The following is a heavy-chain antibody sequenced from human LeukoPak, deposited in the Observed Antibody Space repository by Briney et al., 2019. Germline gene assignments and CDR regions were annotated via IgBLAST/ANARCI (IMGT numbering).Heavy chain of an antibody. V-gene: IGHV4-59*02. D-gene: IGHD1-7*01. Sequence: SETLSIACTVSGGSVSSYYWSWIRQPPGKGLEWMGYIYYSGSTNYNPSLKSRVTISVDTSKNQFSLKLSSVTAADTAVYHCARDNWNYGSSMDVWGQGTTVTVSS. CDR2: IYYSGST. CDR1: GGSVSSYY. J-gene: IGHJ6*02. CDR3: ARDNWNYGSSMDV.